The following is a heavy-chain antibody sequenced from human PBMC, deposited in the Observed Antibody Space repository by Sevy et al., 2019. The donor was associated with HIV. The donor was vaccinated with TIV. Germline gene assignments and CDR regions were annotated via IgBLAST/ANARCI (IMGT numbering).Heavy chain of an antibody. J-gene: IGHJ5*02. CDR1: GFTFSSYW. Sequence: GGSLRLSCAASGFTFSSYWMHWVRQAPGKGLVWVSRINSDGTTPIYADSVQGRFTISRDNAKNTLYLQMNSLRAEDTAVYYCVSLEGLHNWFDPWGQGTLVTVSS. CDR3: VSLEGLHNWFDP. CDR2: INSDGTTP. D-gene: IGHD2-21*01. V-gene: IGHV3-74*01.